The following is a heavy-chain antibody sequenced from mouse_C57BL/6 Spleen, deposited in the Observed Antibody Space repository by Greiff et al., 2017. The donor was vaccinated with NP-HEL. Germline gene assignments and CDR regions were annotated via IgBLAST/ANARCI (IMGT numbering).Heavy chain of an antibody. Sequence: EVQLQLSGPELVKPGASVKISCKASGYTFTDYYMNWVKQSHGKSLEWIGDINPNNGGTSYNQKFKGKATLTVDKSSSTAYMELRSLTSEDSAVYYCARGSNYVRFAYWGQGTLVTVSA. CDR1: GYTFTDYY. V-gene: IGHV1-26*01. CDR2: INPNNGGT. CDR3: ARGSNYVRFAY. D-gene: IGHD2-5*01. J-gene: IGHJ3*01.